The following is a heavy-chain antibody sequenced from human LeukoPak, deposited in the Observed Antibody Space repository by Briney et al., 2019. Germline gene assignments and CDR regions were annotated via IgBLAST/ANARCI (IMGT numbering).Heavy chain of an antibody. J-gene: IGHJ5*02. CDR1: GGSISSGSYY. CDR2: IYTSGST. Sequence: PSQTLSLTCTVSGGSISSGSYYWSWIRQPAGKGLEWIGRIYTSGSTNHNPSLKSRVTISVDTSKNQFSLKLSSVTAADTALYYCARAGYCSGGSCYGNWFDPWGQGTLVTVSS. V-gene: IGHV4-61*02. D-gene: IGHD2-15*01. CDR3: ARAGYCSGGSCYGNWFDP.